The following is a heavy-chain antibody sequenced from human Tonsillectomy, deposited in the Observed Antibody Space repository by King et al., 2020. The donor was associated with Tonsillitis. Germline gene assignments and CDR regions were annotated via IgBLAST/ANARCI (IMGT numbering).Heavy chain of an antibody. CDR2: LHTDGSST. J-gene: IGHJ3*02. CDR1: GFTFSSYW. D-gene: IGHD3-9*01. CDR3: ARDRYFPDAFDI. Sequence: EVQLVESGGGLVQPGGSLRLSCAASGFTFSSYWMHWVRQAPGKGLVWVSRLHTDGSSTNYADSVKGRFTISRDNAKNTLYLQMNSLRAEDTAVYYCARDRYFPDAFDIWGQGTMVTVSS. V-gene: IGHV3-74*01.